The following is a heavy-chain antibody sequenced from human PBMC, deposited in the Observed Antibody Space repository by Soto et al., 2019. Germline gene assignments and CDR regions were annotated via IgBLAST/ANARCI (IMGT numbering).Heavy chain of an antibody. V-gene: IGHV4-59*01. Sequence: NPSETLSLTCTVSGGSISDDYWSWIRQPPGKGLEWIGHISHSGSTNYNPSLKSRVTISVDTSKRQFSLKLSPVTAADTAVYYCAREARGVISGMDVWGQGTTVTVSS. J-gene: IGHJ6*02. CDR2: ISHSGST. CDR1: GGSISDDY. CDR3: AREARGVISGMDV. D-gene: IGHD3-10*01.